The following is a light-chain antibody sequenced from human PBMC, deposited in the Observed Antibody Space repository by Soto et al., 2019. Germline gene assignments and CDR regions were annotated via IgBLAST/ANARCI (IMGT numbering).Light chain of an antibody. CDR2: EVR. Sequence: QSALTQPASVSGSPGQSITISCTGTSSDIGAYGYVSWFQQYSGKAPTLIIYEVRFRPSGVSSRFSGSKSGNTASLTISGLQTEDEADYYCGSYASATLIFGGGTKLTVL. V-gene: IGLV2-14*03. J-gene: IGLJ2*01. CDR3: GSYASATLI. CDR1: SSDIGAYGY.